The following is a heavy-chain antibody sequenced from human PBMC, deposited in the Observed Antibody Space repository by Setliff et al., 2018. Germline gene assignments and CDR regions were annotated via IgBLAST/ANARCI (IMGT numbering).Heavy chain of an antibody. CDR3: ARDWRDYGAMGY. CDR1: GYTFTSYY. J-gene: IGHJ4*02. V-gene: IGHV1-46*01. CDR2: INPSGGST. D-gene: IGHD4-17*01. Sequence: GASVKVSCKASGYTFTSYYMHWVRQAPGQGLEWMGIINPSGGSTNYAQKFQGRVTITADESTSTAYMELSSLRSEDTAVYYCARDWRDYGAMGYWGQGTLVTVSS.